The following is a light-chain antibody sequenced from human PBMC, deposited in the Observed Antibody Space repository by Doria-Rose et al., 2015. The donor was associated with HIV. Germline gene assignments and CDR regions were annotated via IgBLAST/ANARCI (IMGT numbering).Light chain of an antibody. V-gene: IGKV3-20*01. Sequence: DIVMTQSSGTLSLSPGERATLSCRASQSFSSTYLAWYQQKPGQAPSLLIYDGSTRDTGIPDRFSASGSGTDFTLTINRLEPEDFVLYYCHQYGTSGTFGQGTKVEI. J-gene: IGKJ1*01. CDR3: HQYGTSGT. CDR1: QSFSSTY. CDR2: DGS.